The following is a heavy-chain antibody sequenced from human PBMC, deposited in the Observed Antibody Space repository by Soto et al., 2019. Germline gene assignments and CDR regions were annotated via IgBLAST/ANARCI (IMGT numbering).Heavy chain of an antibody. V-gene: IGHV1-58*02. CDR1: GFTFTSSA. CDR2: IVVGSGNT. D-gene: IGHD4-17*01. J-gene: IGHJ6*02. CDR3: ASEGTVTTGMDV. Sequence: QMQLVQSGPEVKKPGTSVKVSCKASGFTFTSSAMQWVRQARGQRLEWIGWIVVGSGNTNYAHKVQERVTITRDMSTSTSDMGLSSLRSEDTAVYYCASEGTVTTGMDVWGQGTTVTVSS.